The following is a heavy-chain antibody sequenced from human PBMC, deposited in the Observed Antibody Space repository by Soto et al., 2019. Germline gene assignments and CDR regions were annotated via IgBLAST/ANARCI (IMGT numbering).Heavy chain of an antibody. V-gene: IGHV1-8*01. J-gene: IGHJ4*02. CDR2: MNPNSGNT. CDR1: GYTFTSYD. D-gene: IGHD2-15*01. CDR3: ARRYCSGGSCYSHFDY. Sequence: ASVKVSCKASGYTFTSYDINWVRQATGQGLEWMGWMNPNSGNTGYAQKFQGRVTMTRNTSISTAYMELSSLRSEDTAVYYCARRYCSGGSCYSHFDYWGQGTLVTVSS.